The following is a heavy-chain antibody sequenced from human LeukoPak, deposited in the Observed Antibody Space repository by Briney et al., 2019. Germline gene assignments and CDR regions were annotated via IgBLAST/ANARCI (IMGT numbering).Heavy chain of an antibody. D-gene: IGHD1-1*01. CDR2: INHSGST. CDR3: ARGRVSSSTWYSTYYYYFYMDV. Sequence: SETLSLTCAVYGGSFSGYYWSWIRQPPGKGLECIGEINHSGSTNYNPSLKSRVTISVDTSKNLFSLRLRSVTAADTAVYFCARGRVSSSTWYSTYYYYFYMDVWGKGTTVTISS. V-gene: IGHV4-34*01. J-gene: IGHJ6*03. CDR1: GGSFSGYY.